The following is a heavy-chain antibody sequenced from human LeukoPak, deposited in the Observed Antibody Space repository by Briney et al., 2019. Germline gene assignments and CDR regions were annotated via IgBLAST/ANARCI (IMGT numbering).Heavy chain of an antibody. CDR1: GFTFSSYA. Sequence: GGSLRLSCAASGFTFSSYAMSWVRQAAGKGLQWVSSVNSGGGTTYYADSVKGRFTISRDNSKNTLDLQMNSLRAEDTAIYYCAKSPTRNYDDPKTDYWGQGTLVTVST. V-gene: IGHV3-23*01. CDR2: VNSGGGTT. J-gene: IGHJ4*02. CDR3: AKSPTRNYDDPKTDY. D-gene: IGHD4-17*01.